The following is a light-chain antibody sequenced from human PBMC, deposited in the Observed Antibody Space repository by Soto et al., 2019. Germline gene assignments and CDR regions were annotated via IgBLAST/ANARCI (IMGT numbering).Light chain of an antibody. CDR1: SSDVGGYDH. CDR3: SSYTSKDTLV. Sequence: QSALTQPASVSGSPGQSITISCTGTSSDVGGYDHVSWYQQHPGKAPKLIIYDVSIRPSGVSNRFSGSKSGNTASLAVSGLKAEDEADYYCSSYTSKDTLVFGGGTKLTVL. CDR2: DVS. V-gene: IGLV2-14*03. J-gene: IGLJ3*02.